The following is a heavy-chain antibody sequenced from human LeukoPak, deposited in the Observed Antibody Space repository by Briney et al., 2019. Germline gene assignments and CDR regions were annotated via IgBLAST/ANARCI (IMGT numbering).Heavy chain of an antibody. Sequence: SETLSLTCTVSGGSISSSSYYWCWIRQPPGKGLEWIGSIYYSGSTYYNPSLKSRVTISVDTSKNQFSLKLSSVTAADTAVYYCARLGQIRSSSSLNWGQGTLVTVSS. CDR3: ARLGQIRSSSSLN. CDR2: IYYSGST. CDR1: GGSISSSSYY. V-gene: IGHV4-39*01. D-gene: IGHD6-6*01. J-gene: IGHJ4*02.